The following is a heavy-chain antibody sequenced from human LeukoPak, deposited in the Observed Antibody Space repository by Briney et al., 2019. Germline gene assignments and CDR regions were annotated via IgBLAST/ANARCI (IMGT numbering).Heavy chain of an antibody. CDR3: ASTESYYDSSGLYYFDY. D-gene: IGHD3-22*01. V-gene: IGHV1-18*01. CDR2: ISAYNGNT. Sequence: ASVKVSCKASGYTFTSYGISWVRQAPGQGLAWMGWISAYNGNTIYAQKLQGRVTMTTDTSTSTAYMELRSLRSDDTAVYYCASTESYYDSSGLYYFDYWGQGTLVTVSS. J-gene: IGHJ4*02. CDR1: GYTFTSYG.